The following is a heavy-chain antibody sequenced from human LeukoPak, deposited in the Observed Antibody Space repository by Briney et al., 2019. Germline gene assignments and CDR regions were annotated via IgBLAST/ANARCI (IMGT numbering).Heavy chain of an antibody. CDR1: SDSIYSSNYY. D-gene: IGHD2-21*02. CDR2: IYYSGST. CDR3: ARAAYSGGDCYRFDY. Sequence: SETLSLTCTVSSDSIYSSNYYWGWIRQPPGKGLEWIGSIYYSGSTYYNSSLKSRVTISVDTSKNQFSLKLSSLTAADTAVYYCARAAYSGGDCYRFDYWGQGTLVTVFS. J-gene: IGHJ4*02. V-gene: IGHV4-39*01.